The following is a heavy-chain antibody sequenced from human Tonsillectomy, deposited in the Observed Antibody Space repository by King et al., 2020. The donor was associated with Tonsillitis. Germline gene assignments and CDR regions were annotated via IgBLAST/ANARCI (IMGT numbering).Heavy chain of an antibody. CDR1: GFTFSSYW. D-gene: IGHD3-10*01. Sequence: VQLVESGGGLVQPGGSLRLSCAASGFTFSSYWMHWVRQAPGKGLVWVSRINSDGGSTTYADSVKGRFTISRDNAKNTLYLQMNSLRAEDTAVFYCARDYGSGSYYIDYWGQGTLVTVSS. J-gene: IGHJ4*02. CDR3: ARDYGSGSYYIDY. CDR2: INSDGGST. V-gene: IGHV3-74*01.